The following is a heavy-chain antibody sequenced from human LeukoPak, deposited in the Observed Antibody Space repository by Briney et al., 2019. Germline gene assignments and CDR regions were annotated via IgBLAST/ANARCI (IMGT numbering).Heavy chain of an antibody. D-gene: IGHD6-19*01. V-gene: IGHV4-59*12. Sequence: SETLSLTCTVSGGSISSYYWSWIRQPPGKGLEWIGYIYYSGSTNYNPSLKSRVTISVDTSKNQFSLKLSSVTAADTAMYYCARVLAVPGTPFDYWGQGALVTVSS. J-gene: IGHJ4*02. CDR2: IYYSGST. CDR1: GGSISSYY. CDR3: ARVLAVPGTPFDY.